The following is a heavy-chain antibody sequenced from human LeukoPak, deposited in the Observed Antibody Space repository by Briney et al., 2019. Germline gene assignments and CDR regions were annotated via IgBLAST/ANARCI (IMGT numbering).Heavy chain of an antibody. Sequence: SETLSLTCAVYGGSSNGFYWNWIRQPPGKGLELIGEINNSRSTNYNPSLKSRVTMSIDTSKTQSPLKVNSVTAADTALYYCARGSRESGYVRRDWFDAWGQGNLVTVSS. V-gene: IGHV4-34*01. CDR1: GGSSNGFY. CDR3: ARGSRESGYVRRDWFDA. D-gene: IGHD5-12*01. J-gene: IGHJ5*02. CDR2: INNSRST.